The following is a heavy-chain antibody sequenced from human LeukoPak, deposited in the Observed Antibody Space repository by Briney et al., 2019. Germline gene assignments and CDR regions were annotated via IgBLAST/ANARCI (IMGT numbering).Heavy chain of an antibody. V-gene: IGHV1-69*13. J-gene: IGHJ3*02. CDR1: GGTFSSYA. D-gene: IGHD2-15*01. Sequence: ASVKVSCKASGGTFSSYAISWVRQAPGQGLEWMGGIIPIFGTANYAQKFQGRVTITADESTSTAYMELSSLRSEDTAVYYCAAVGGGSGYAFDIWGQGTMVTVSS. CDR3: AAVGGGSGYAFDI. CDR2: IIPIFGTA.